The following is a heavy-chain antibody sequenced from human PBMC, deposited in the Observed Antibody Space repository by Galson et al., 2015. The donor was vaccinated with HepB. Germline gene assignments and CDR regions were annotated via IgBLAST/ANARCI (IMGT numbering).Heavy chain of an antibody. CDR2: ISSSSSTI. Sequence: SLRLSCAASGFTFSSYSMNWVRQAPGKGLEWVSYISSSSSTIYYADSVKGRFTISRDNAKNSLYLQMNSLRAEDTAVYYCARDYYDSSGYYYVYYYYCMDVWGKGTTVTVSS. V-gene: IGHV3-48*01. D-gene: IGHD3-22*01. CDR3: ARDYYDSSGYYYVYYYYCMDV. J-gene: IGHJ6*03. CDR1: GFTFSSYS.